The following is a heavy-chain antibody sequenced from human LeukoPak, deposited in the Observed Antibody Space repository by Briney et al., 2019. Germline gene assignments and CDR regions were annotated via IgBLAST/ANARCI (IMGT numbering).Heavy chain of an antibody. CDR3: ARLERLGELYLED. J-gene: IGHJ4*02. CDR2: IHHTGST. Sequence: SETLYLTCTVSGASITSYYWSWIRQPPGKTLEWIGYIHHTGSTNSQPSLRSRVTMSVDTSKRQVSLKLTSVTAADTALYYCARLERLGELYLEDWGQGTLVTVSS. V-gene: IGHV4-59*08. CDR1: GASITSYY. D-gene: IGHD3-16*01.